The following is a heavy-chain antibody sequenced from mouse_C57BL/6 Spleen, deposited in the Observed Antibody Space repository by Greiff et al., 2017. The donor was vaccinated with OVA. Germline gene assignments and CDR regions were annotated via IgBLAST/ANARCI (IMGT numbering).Heavy chain of an antibody. J-gene: IGHJ4*01. CDR2: IYPGDGDT. D-gene: IGHD3-2*02. CDR3: ARGGAAQATRAMDY. CDR1: GYAFSSYW. Sequence: QVQLQQSGAELVKPGASVKISCKASGYAFSSYWMNWVKQRPGKGLEWIGQIYPGDGDTNYNGKFKGKATLTADKSSSTAYMQLSSLTSEDSAVYFCARGGAAQATRAMDYWGQGTSVTVSS. V-gene: IGHV1-80*01.